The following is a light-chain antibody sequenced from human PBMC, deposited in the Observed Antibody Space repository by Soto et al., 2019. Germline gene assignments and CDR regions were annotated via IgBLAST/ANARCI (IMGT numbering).Light chain of an antibody. CDR1: QSVAKNF. CDR2: GAS. V-gene: IGKV3-20*01. Sequence: EIVLTQSPGTLSLSPGERATLSCRASQSVAKNFLAWYQQKPGQAPSLLIYGASSKASGIPDRFSGSGSGTDFTLTISRLEPEDFAVFYCHQYASSPLTFGGGTKVEI. CDR3: HQYASSPLT. J-gene: IGKJ4*01.